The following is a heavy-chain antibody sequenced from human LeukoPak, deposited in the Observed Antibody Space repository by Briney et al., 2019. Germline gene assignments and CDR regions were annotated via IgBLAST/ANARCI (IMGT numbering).Heavy chain of an antibody. Sequence: PGGSLRLSCAASGFTSNNYAMNWVRQAPGKGLEWVGRVKSKTDGGTTDYAAPVKGRFTISRDDSKNTLYLQMNSRKTEDTAVYYCTTDAWFLWSGEFSWGQGTLVTVSS. D-gene: IGHD3-10*01. J-gene: IGHJ5*02. CDR2: VKSKTDGGTT. CDR3: TTDAWFLWSGEFS. V-gene: IGHV3-15*01. CDR1: GFTSNNYA.